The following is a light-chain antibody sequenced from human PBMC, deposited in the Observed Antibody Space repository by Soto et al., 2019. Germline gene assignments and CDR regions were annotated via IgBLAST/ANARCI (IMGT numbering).Light chain of an antibody. V-gene: IGKV3-20*01. Sequence: EIVLTQSPGTLSLSPGERASLSCRADQSVNSVYLAWYQHKPGQAPRLLIYGASDRATGIPDRFSGSGSGTDFTLTISRLEPEDCAVYYCQQYVTSPSTCGPGTKVDI. CDR3: QQYVTSPST. CDR2: GAS. J-gene: IGKJ3*01. CDR1: QSVNSVY.